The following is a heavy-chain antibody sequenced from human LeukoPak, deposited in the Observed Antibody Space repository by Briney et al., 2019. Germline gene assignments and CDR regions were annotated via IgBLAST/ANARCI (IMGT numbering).Heavy chain of an antibody. J-gene: IGHJ4*02. Sequence: GGSLRLSCAASGFTFSSYWMSWVRQAPGMGLEWVANIKQDGSEKYYVDSVKGRFTISRDNAKNSLYLQMNSLRAEDTAVYYCARDRGYSYGYNGFYWGQGTLVTVSS. CDR3: ARDRGYSYGYNGFY. CDR2: IKQDGSEK. V-gene: IGHV3-7*01. D-gene: IGHD5-18*01. CDR1: GFTFSSYW.